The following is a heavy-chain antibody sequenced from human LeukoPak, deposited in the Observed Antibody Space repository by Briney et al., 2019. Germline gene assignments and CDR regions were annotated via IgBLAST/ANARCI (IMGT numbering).Heavy chain of an antibody. CDR2: MNPNSGNT. V-gene: IGHV1-8*01. CDR1: GYTFTSYD. D-gene: IGHD1-1*01. J-gene: IGHJ4*02. CDR3: ARMEGYSYSDD. Sequence: GSVKVSCKASGYTFTSYDIYWVRQATGQGLEWMGWMNPNSGNTGYAQRFQGRVTFTADESTNTAYMELSSLISEDTAIYYCARMEGYSYSDDWGQGTQVTVSS.